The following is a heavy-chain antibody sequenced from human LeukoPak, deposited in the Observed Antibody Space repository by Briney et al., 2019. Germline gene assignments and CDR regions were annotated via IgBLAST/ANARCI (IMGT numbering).Heavy chain of an antibody. D-gene: IGHD5-12*01. V-gene: IGHV3-66*01. J-gene: IGHJ4*02. Sequence: QAGGSLRLSCAASGLTVSTNYMSWVRQAPGKGLECVSLLYTGGSTYYADSVKGRFTISRDNSKNMLYLQMSSLRGEDTAVYYCARGGGYVPRGALDYWGQGTQVTVSS. CDR1: GLTVSTNY. CDR2: LYTGGST. CDR3: ARGGGYVPRGALDY.